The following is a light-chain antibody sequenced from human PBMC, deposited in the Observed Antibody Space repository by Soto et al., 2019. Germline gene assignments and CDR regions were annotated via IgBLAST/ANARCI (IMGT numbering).Light chain of an antibody. CDR3: QQRSNWPLT. Sequence: EIVLTQSPATLSLSPGERATLSCRASQSVSSYLAWYQQKPGQAPRLLIYDASNRAPGIPARFSASKSRTDFTLTISSLEPEDFAVYYCQQRSNWPLTFGGGTQVEIK. J-gene: IGKJ4*01. V-gene: IGKV3-11*01. CDR1: QSVSSY. CDR2: DAS.